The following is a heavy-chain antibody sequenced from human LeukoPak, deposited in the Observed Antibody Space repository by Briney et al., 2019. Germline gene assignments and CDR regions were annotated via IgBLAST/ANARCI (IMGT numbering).Heavy chain of an antibody. CDR2: ISSDGSYK. V-gene: IGHV3-30*04. Sequence: GGPLRLPCAASGFTFSSHALHWVRQAPGKGLEWVAVISSDGSYKYYADSVKGRFTISRDNSKNTLYLQMNSLIPEDQAVYYCARQYISGQWYFDYWGQGTLVTVSS. J-gene: IGHJ4*02. CDR3: ARQYISGQWYFDY. D-gene: IGHD5-18*01. CDR1: GFTFSSHA.